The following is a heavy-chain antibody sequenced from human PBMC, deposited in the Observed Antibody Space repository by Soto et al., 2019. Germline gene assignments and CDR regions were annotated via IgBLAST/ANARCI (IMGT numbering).Heavy chain of an antibody. J-gene: IGHJ5*02. Sequence: PSQTLSLTCAISGDSVSSNSAAWNWIRQSPSRGLEWLGRTYYRSKWYNDYAVSVKSRVTISIDKSKNQFSLNLRSVTAADTAVYFCARFTYKSGFNWFDPWGQGTQVTVSS. CDR2: TYYRSKWYN. CDR3: ARFTYKSGFNWFDP. V-gene: IGHV6-1*01. D-gene: IGHD5-12*01. CDR1: GDSVSSNSAA.